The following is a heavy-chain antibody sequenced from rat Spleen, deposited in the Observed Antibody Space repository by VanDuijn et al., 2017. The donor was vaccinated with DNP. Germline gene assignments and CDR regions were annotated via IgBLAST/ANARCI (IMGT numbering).Heavy chain of an antibody. Sequence: EVQLVESGGGLVQPGRSLKLSCAASGFTFSAYYMAWVRQAPAKGLEWVAYISYDGGSAHYGDSVKGRFAISRDNAKSTLYLQMNSLRSEDMATYYCIRWNSGHFDYWGQGVMVTVSS. D-gene: IGHD4-3*01. CDR3: IRWNSGHFDY. CDR1: GFTFSAYY. J-gene: IGHJ2*01. V-gene: IGHV5-22*01. CDR2: ISYDGGSA.